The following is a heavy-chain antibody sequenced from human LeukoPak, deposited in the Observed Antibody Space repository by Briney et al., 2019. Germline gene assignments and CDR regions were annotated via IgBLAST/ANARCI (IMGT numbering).Heavy chain of an antibody. CDR2: IIPIFETT. D-gene: IGHD2-8*01. Sequence: SVKVSCKFSTGAFDNYAVNWLRQAPGQGLEWMGAIIPIFETTNYAPKFQGRITITADGSTGTAYMDLSGLRSEDTAIYYCARSLRVSGDFDYWGQGTQVIAS. CDR1: TGAFDNYA. V-gene: IGHV1-69*13. J-gene: IGHJ4*02. CDR3: ARSLRVSGDFDY.